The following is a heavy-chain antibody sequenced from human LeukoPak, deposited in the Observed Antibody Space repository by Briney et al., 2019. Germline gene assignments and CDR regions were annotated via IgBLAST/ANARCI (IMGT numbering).Heavy chain of an antibody. CDR1: GFTFSNYG. J-gene: IGHJ4*02. CDR3: ARPFRSGYYLAFDQ. D-gene: IGHD3-22*01. V-gene: IGHV3-11*01. Sequence: PGGSLRLSCAASGFTFSNYGMSWVRQAPGKGLEWLSYISSSGRTTHYVDSVKGRLTISRDNAKNSVYLQINSLRAEDTAVYYCARPFRSGYYLAFDQWGRGTLVTVSS. CDR2: ISSSGRTT.